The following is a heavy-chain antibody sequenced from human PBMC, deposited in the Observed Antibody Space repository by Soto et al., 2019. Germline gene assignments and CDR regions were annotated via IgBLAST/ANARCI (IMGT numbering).Heavy chain of an antibody. Sequence: GGSLRLSCAASGFTFSSYWMSWVRQAPGKALEWVANIKQDGSEKYYVDSVKGRFTISRDNAKNSLYLQMNSLRAEDTAVYYCARHCCDGGSCLFGPWDQGTLVTVSS. CDR3: ARHCCDGGSCLFGP. CDR2: IKQDGSEK. CDR1: GFTFSSYW. V-gene: IGHV3-7*01. J-gene: IGHJ5*02. D-gene: IGHD2-15*01.